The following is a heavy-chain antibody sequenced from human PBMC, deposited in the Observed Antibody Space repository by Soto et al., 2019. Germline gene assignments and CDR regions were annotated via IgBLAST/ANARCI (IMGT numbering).Heavy chain of an antibody. D-gene: IGHD6-6*01. CDR2: IWYDGSNK. V-gene: IGHV3-33*01. J-gene: IGHJ6*02. CDR1: GFTFSSYG. Sequence: GGSLRLSCAASGFTFSSYGMHWVRQAPGKGLEWVAVIWYDGSNKYCADSVKGRFTISRDNSKNTLYLQMNSLRAEDTAVYYCARVESGYSSPSYYYGMDVWGQGTTVTVSS. CDR3: ARVESGYSSPSYYYGMDV.